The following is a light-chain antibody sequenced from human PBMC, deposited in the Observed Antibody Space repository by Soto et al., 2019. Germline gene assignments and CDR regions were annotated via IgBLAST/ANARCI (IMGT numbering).Light chain of an antibody. CDR3: QAWDSSTGGV. CDR1: KLGDKY. Sequence: SYELTQPPSVSVSPGQTASITCSGDKLGDKYACWYQQKPGQSPVLVIYQDSKRPSGIPERFSGSNSGNTATLTISGTQAMEEADYYCQAWDSSTGGVFGTGTKVTVL. V-gene: IGLV3-1*01. CDR2: QDS. J-gene: IGLJ1*01.